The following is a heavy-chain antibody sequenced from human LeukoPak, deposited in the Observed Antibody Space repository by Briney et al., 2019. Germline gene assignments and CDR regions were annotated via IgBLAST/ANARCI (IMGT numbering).Heavy chain of an antibody. D-gene: IGHD3-10*01. CDR3: ARGQNTPMVRGVIFDY. V-gene: IGHV1-3*01. CDR1: GYTFTSYA. CDR2: INAGNGNT. J-gene: IGHJ4*02. Sequence: VSVKVSCKASGYTFTSYAMHWVRQAPGQRLEWMGWINAGNGNTKYSQKFQGRVTITRDTSASTAYMELSSLRSEDTAVYYCARGQNTPMVRGVIFDYWGQGTLVTVSS.